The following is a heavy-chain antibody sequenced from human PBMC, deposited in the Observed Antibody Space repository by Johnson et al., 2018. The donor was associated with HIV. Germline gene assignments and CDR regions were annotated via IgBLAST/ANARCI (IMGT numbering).Heavy chain of an antibody. CDR2: IGTAGDT. CDR3: ARRFYDSSGAGFDI. D-gene: IGHD3-22*01. J-gene: IGHJ3*02. Sequence: EVQLVESGGGVVQPGGSLRLSCAASGFTFSSYDMHWVRQATGKGLEWVSAIGTAGDTYYPGSVKGRFTISRDNSKNTLYLQMGSLRAEDMAVYYCARRFYDSSGAGFDIWGQGTMVTVSS. V-gene: IGHV3-13*01. CDR1: GFTFSSYD.